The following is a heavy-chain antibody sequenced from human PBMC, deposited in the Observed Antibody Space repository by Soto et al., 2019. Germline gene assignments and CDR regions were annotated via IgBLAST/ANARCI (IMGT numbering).Heavy chain of an antibody. CDR3: ARDLPRNYYGSGYFDP. D-gene: IGHD3-10*01. J-gene: IGHJ5*02. V-gene: IGHV4-34*01. CDR1: GWSFSGYY. CDR2: INHSGST. Sequence: PSETLSLTCAVYGWSFSGYYWSWIRQPPGKGLEWIGEINHSGSTNYNPSLKSRVTISVDTSKNQFSLKLSSVTAADTAVYYCARDLPRNYYGSGYFDPWGQGTLVTVSS.